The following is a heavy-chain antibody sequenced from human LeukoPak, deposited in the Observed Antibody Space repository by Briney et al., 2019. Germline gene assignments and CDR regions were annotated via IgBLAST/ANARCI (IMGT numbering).Heavy chain of an antibody. V-gene: IGHV1-8*01. CDR3: ARGFRLTGTGSTPMDV. CDR1: GYTFTSYD. CDR2: MNPNSGNT. D-gene: IGHD2-8*02. J-gene: IGHJ6*03. Sequence: ASVKVSCKASGYTFTSYDINWVRQATGQGLKWMGWMNPNSGNTGYAQKFQGRVTMTRNTSISTAYMELSSLRSEDTAVYYCARGFRLTGTGSTPMDVWGKGTTVTVSS.